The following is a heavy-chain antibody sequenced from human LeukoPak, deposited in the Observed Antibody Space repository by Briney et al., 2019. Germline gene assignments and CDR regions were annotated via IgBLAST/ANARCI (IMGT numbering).Heavy chain of an antibody. CDR1: GGSIRSSYYY. Sequence: SETLSLTCTVSGGSIRSSYYYWGWIRQPPGTGLEWIGSIYDSGSTYYNPSLKSRVTISVDTSKNQFSLKLNSVTAADTAVYYCASIITVAGEDLNPNWYFDLWGRGTLVTVSS. V-gene: IGHV4-39*01. D-gene: IGHD6-19*01. J-gene: IGHJ2*01. CDR3: ASIITVAGEDLNPNWYFDL. CDR2: IYDSGST.